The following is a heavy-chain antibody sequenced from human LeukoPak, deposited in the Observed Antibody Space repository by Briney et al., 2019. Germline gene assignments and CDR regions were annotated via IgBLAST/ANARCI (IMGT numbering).Heavy chain of an antibody. D-gene: IGHD6-13*01. CDR2: IRYYGTTQ. CDR3: ARESSAWYGDY. V-gene: IGHV3-30*02. CDR1: GFTFSGYG. J-gene: IGHJ4*02. Sequence: PGGSLRLSCAASGFTFSGYGMHWVRQAPGKGLEWVAHIRYYGTTQYYADSVKGRFTISRDNSKNTLYLQINSLRVEDTAIYYCARESSAWYGDYWGQGTLVTVSS.